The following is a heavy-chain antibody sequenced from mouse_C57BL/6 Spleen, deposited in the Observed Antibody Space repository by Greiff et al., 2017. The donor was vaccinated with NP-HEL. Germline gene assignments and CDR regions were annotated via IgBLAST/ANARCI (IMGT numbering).Heavy chain of an antibody. CDR2: INPSNGGT. Sequence: QVQLQQPGTELVKPGASVKLSCKASGYTFTSYWMHWVKQRPGKGLEWIGNINPSNGGTNYIEKFKSKATLTVDKSSSTAYMQLSSLTSEDSAVYYCARYYSNYWYFDVWGTGTTVTVSS. D-gene: IGHD2-5*01. J-gene: IGHJ1*03. CDR1: GYTFTSYW. V-gene: IGHV1-53*01. CDR3: ARYYSNYWYFDV.